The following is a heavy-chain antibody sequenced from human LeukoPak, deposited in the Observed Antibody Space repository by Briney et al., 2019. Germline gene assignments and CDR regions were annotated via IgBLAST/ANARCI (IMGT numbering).Heavy chain of an antibody. Sequence: GGSLRLSCAASGFAFSSYSMNWVRQAPGKGLEGVSSISSTSSYIYYADSVKGRFTISRDNAKNSLYLQMNSLRAEDTAVYYCARIMGGYYGSGSYYPPPFFDYWGQGTLVTVPS. D-gene: IGHD3-10*01. CDR2: ISSTSSYI. V-gene: IGHV3-21*01. CDR3: ARIMGGYYGSGSYYPPPFFDY. CDR1: GFAFSSYS. J-gene: IGHJ4*02.